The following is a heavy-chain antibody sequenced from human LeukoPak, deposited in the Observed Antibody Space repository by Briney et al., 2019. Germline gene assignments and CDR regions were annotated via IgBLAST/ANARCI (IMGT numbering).Heavy chain of an antibody. Sequence: ASVKVSCKVSGYTLTELSMHWVRQAPGKGLEWMGGFDPEDGETIYAQKFQGRVTMTEDTSTDTAYMELSSLRSEDTAVYYCATVEGIVVVPAARRDYYYGMDVWGQGTTVTVSS. CDR3: ATVEGIVVVPAARRDYYYGMDV. CDR2: FDPEDGET. D-gene: IGHD2-2*01. CDR1: GYTLTELS. V-gene: IGHV1-24*01. J-gene: IGHJ6*02.